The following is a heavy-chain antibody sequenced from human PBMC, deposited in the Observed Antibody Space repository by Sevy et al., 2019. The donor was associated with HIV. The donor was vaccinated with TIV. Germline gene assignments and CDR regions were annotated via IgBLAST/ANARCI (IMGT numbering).Heavy chain of an antibody. J-gene: IGHJ5*02. CDR2: ISSDGDNT. V-gene: IGHV3-30-3*01. Sequence: GGSLRLSCVASGFTFNDYALHWVRQAPGKGLEWVAIISSDGDNTYYADTVKGRFTISRDNSNNTVYLKMNRLRAEDTAFYYCVREGAPYRNIRYCSGNNCSYNWFDPWGQGTLVTVSS. CDR1: GFTFNDYA. D-gene: IGHD2-15*01. CDR3: VREGAPYRNIRYCSGNNCSYNWFDP.